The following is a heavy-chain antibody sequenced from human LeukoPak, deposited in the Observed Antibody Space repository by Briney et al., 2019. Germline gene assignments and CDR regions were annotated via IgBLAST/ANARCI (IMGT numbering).Heavy chain of an antibody. CDR3: ARVRSSGYEYYYGMDV. D-gene: IGHD6-19*01. CDR2: ISYSGST. V-gene: IGHV4-59*01. Sequence: NSSETVSLTCAVSGVSINDYFWSWIRQPPGKGLDWIGYISYSGSTNYNPALKSRATISVDTSKNQFPLKLSSVTAADTAVYYCARVRSSGYEYYYGMDVWGQGTTVTVSS. CDR1: GVSINDYF. J-gene: IGHJ6*02.